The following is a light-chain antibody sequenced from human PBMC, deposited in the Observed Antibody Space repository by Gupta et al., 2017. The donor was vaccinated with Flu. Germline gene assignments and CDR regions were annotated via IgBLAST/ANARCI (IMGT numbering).Light chain of an antibody. CDR2: EVS. V-gene: IGLV2-8*01. CDR1: SSDVGGYDY. CDR3: SSYAGNTYV. J-gene: IGLJ1*01. Sequence: QSALTQPPSASGSPGQSVTISGTGTSSDVGGYDYVSWYQQHPGKAPKVMIYEVSKRPSGVPDRFSGSKSGNSASLTVSGLQAEDESYYYCSSYAGNTYVFGTGTKVTVL.